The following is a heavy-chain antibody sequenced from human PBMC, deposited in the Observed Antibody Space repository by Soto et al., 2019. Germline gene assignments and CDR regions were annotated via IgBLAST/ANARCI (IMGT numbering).Heavy chain of an antibody. D-gene: IGHD3-3*01. CDR2: IYYSGST. V-gene: IGHV4-39*01. CDR1: GGSISSSSYY. CDR3: ARLGDFWSGYSDFDY. Sequence: SETLSFTCTVSGGSISSSSYYWCWIRQPPGKGLEWIGSIYYSGSTYYNPSLKSRVTISVDTSKNQFSLKLSSVTAADTAVYYCARLGDFWSGYSDFDYWGQGTLVTVSS. J-gene: IGHJ4*02.